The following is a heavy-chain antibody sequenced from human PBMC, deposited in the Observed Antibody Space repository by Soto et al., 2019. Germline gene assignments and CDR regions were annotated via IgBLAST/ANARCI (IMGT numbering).Heavy chain of an antibody. J-gene: IGHJ4*02. V-gene: IGHV3-33*01. Sequence: GVSLRLSCALSGFTFSSYGMHWVRQAPGKGLEWVAVTWFDGSNKYYAGSVKGRCTISRDNSKNTLFLQMNSLRAEDTAVYYCARGSDWSPPDYRGQGTLVTVSS. CDR3: ARGSDWSPPDY. CDR1: GFTFSSYG. D-gene: IGHD3-9*01. CDR2: TWFDGSNK.